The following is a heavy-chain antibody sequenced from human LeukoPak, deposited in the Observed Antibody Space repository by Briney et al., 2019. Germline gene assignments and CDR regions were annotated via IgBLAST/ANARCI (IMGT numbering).Heavy chain of an antibody. CDR1: GFTFSSYA. D-gene: IGHD3-22*01. Sequence: GRSLRLSCAASGFTFSSYAMHWVRQAPGKGLEWVAVISYDGSNKYCADSVKGRFTISRDNSKNTLYLQMNSLRAEDTAVYYCARGYYYDSSGYEKEDYWGQGTLVTVSS. J-gene: IGHJ4*02. CDR2: ISYDGSNK. CDR3: ARGYYYDSSGYEKEDY. V-gene: IGHV3-30-3*01.